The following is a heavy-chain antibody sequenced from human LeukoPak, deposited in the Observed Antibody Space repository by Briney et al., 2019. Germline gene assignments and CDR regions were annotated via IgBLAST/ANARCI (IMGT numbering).Heavy chain of an antibody. D-gene: IGHD2-15*01. CDR1: GGSLRSYY. Sequence: KPSETLSLTCTVSGGSLRSYYWSCIRQPAGKGLEWIGRIYTSGSTTYNPPLTSRVTMSGDTSKNQFSLKLSSVTAADTAVYYCARGVVVAATPAQFDYWGQGTLVTVSS. CDR3: ARGVVVAATPAQFDY. J-gene: IGHJ4*02. V-gene: IGHV4-4*07. CDR2: IYTSGST.